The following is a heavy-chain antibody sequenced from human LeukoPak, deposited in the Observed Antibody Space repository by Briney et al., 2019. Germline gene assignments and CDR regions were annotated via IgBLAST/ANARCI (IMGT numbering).Heavy chain of an antibody. CDR2: ISGSGGST. Sequence: PGGSLRLSCAASGFTFSSYAMSWVRQAPGKGLEWVSAISGSGGSTYYADSVKGRFTISRDNSKNTLYLQMNSLRAEDTAVYYCAKDAYSSGWYVGAPDYWGQGTLVTVSS. V-gene: IGHV3-23*01. CDR1: GFTFSSYA. CDR3: AKDAYSSGWYVGAPDY. D-gene: IGHD6-19*01. J-gene: IGHJ4*02.